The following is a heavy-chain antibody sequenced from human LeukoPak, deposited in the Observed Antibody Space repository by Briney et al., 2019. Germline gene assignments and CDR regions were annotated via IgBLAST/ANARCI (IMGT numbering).Heavy chain of an antibody. V-gene: IGHV4-31*03. D-gene: IGHD2/OR15-2a*01. Sequence: SQTLSLTCTVSGGSISSGGYYWSWIRQHPGKGLEWIGYVYYSGSTYYNPSLKSRVTISVDTSKNQFSLKLSSVTAADTAVYYCARDDVDSEIGYYFDYWGQGTLVTVSS. J-gene: IGHJ4*02. CDR3: ARDDVDSEIGYYFDY. CDR2: VYYSGST. CDR1: GGSISSGGYY.